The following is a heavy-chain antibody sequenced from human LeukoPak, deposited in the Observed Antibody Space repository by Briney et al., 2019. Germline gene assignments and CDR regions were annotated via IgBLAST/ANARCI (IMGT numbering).Heavy chain of an antibody. V-gene: IGHV4-39*01. CDR3: ASIVVVVAAEGY. D-gene: IGHD2-15*01. CDR2: IYYSGST. CDR1: GGSISSSSYS. J-gene: IGHJ4*02. Sequence: SETLSLTCTVLGGSISSSSYSWGWIRQPPGKGLEWIGSIYYSGSTYYNPSLKSRVTISVDTSKNQFSLQLSSVTAADTAVYYCASIVVVVAAEGYWGQGTLVTVSS.